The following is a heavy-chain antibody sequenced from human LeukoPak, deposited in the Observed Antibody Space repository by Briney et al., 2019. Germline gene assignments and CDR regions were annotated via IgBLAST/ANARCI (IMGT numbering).Heavy chain of an antibody. CDR1: GFTFSSYA. J-gene: IGHJ4*02. CDR3: ARPPTYSYDSSGSGYFDY. V-gene: IGHV3-30*04. D-gene: IGHD3-22*01. Sequence: PGRSLRLSCAPSGFTFSSYAMQWVREAPGKGLEWVAVISYDGSNKYYADSVKGRFTISRDNSKHTLYLQMNSLRAEDTAVYYCARPPTYSYDSSGSGYFDYWGQGTLVTVSS. CDR2: ISYDGSNK.